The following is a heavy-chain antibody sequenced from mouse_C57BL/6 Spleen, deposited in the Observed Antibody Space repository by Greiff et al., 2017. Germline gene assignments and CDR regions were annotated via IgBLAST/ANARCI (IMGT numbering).Heavy chain of an antibody. D-gene: IGHD1-1*01. Sequence: EVKLQQSGPELVKPGDSVKISCKASGYSFTGYFMNWVMQSHGKSLEWIGRINPYNGDTFYNQKFKGKATLTVDKSSSTAHMELRSLTSEDSAVYYCARSYGSSSYAMDYWGQGTSVTVSS. V-gene: IGHV1-20*01. CDR3: ARSYGSSSYAMDY. CDR2: INPYNGDT. CDR1: GYSFTGYF. J-gene: IGHJ4*01.